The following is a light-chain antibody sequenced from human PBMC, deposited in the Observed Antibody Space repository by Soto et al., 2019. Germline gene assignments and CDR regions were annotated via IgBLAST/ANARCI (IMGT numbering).Light chain of an antibody. CDR2: AVN. CDR1: SSDVGGYQY. J-gene: IGLJ1*01. V-gene: IGLV2-8*01. Sequence: QSVLSHPRSACWSPGQSVTISCTGTSSDVGGYQYVSWYQQYPGKAPKLMIYAVNKRPSGVPDRFSGSRSGNTASLTVSGLQAEDEVDYYCSSYAGSNNHVFGTGTKVTVL. CDR3: SSYAGSNNHV.